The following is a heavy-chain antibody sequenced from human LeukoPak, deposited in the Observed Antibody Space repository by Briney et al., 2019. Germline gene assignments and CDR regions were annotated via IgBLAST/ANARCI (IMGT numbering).Heavy chain of an antibody. CDR3: ARDRTGDLGAFDI. J-gene: IGHJ3*02. Sequence: GGSLSLSCAASGFTFSSYSMDWVRQAPGKGLGWVSSISSSSSYIYYADSVKGRFTISRDKAKNSLYLQMNSLRAEDTAVYYCARDRTGDLGAFDIWGQGTMVTVSS. V-gene: IGHV3-21*01. D-gene: IGHD7-27*01. CDR1: GFTFSSYS. CDR2: ISSSSSYI.